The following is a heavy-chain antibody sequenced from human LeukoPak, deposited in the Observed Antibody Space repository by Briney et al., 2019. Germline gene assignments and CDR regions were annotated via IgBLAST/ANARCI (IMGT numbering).Heavy chain of an antibody. CDR3: VRDLMGSGSTTAYLHH. CDR2: ISRSSRHV. J-gene: IGHJ1*01. CDR1: GFTFSDYS. D-gene: IGHD1-1*01. Sequence: GGSLRLSCAASGFTFSDYSMNWIRQAPGKGLEWVSSISRSSRHVYYAGSVKGRFTISRDNAKNSLYLQMNSLRAEDMAVYFCVRDLMGSGSTTAYLHHWGQGTLVTVSS. V-gene: IGHV3-21*01.